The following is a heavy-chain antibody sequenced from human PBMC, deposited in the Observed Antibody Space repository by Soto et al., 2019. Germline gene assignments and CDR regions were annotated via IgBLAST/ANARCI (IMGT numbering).Heavy chain of an antibody. J-gene: IGHJ4*02. Sequence: EVQLVESGGGLVKPGGSLRLSCAASGFTFSSYCLNWVRQAPGKGLEWVASISSSSSYIDYEHSVKGRFTISIDNAKNSSYLKINTLTAEDTAVYYCARYHTRLSFDYWGQLTLVALAS. V-gene: IGHV3-21*01. D-gene: IGHD6-6*01. CDR2: ISSSSSYI. CDR1: GFTFSSYC. CDR3: ARYHTRLSFDY.